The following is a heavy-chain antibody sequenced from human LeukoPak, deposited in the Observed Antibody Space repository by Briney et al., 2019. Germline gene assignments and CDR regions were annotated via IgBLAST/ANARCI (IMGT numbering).Heavy chain of an antibody. CDR2: IYYRGST. CDR3: ARSSGRYRWYYFDY. D-gene: IGHD6-19*01. J-gene: IGHJ4*02. Sequence: PSETLSLTCTVSGGSISSSSYYWGRIRQPPGKGLEWNGSIYYRGSTYYNPSLKSPVTISVDTSKNQFSLKLSSVTAADTAVYYCARSSGRYRWYYFDYWGQGTLVTVSS. CDR1: GGSISSSSYY. V-gene: IGHV4-39*01.